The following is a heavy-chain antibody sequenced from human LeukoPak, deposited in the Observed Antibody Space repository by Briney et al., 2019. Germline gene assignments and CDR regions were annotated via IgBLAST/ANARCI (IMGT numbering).Heavy chain of an antibody. CDR3: ARDAATVIDH. V-gene: IGHV3-30-3*01. CDR2: ISYDGSDD. Sequence: GGSLRLSCAASGLTVNNNYMNWVRQAPGKGLEWVAVISYDGSDDYYADSVKGRFTISRDNFKNTLYLQMNSLRAEDTAVYYCARDAATVIDHWGQGTLVTVSS. J-gene: IGHJ4*02. D-gene: IGHD6-25*01. CDR1: GLTVNNNY.